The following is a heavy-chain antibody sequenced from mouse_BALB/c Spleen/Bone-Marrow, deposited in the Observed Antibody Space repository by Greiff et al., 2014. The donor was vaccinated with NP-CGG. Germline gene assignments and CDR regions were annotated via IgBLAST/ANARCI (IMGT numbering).Heavy chain of an antibody. CDR3: ARSSQLGLLAY. CDR2: IYPGSGST. V-gene: IGHV1-55*01. Sequence: VQLVESGAELVKPGTSVKLSCKASGYNFTSYWINWVKLRPGQGLEWIGDIYPGSGSTNYNEKFKSKATLTVDTSSSTAYMQLSSLASEDSALYYCARSSQLGLLAYWGQGTLVTVSA. CDR1: GYNFTSYW. J-gene: IGHJ3*01. D-gene: IGHD3-1*01.